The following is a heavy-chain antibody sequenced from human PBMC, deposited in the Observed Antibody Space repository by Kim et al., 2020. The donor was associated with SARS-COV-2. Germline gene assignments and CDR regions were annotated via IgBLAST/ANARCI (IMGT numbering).Heavy chain of an antibody. D-gene: IGHD6-13*01. J-gene: IGHJ4*02. CDR1: GYTFTSYA. Sequence: ASVKVSCKASGYTFTSYAMHWVRQAPGQRLEWMGWINAGNGNTKYSQKFQGRVTITRDTSASTAYMELSSLRSEDTAVYYCATYSSSWYNFDYCGQGTLVTASS. CDR2: INAGNGNT. CDR3: ATYSSSWYNFDY. V-gene: IGHV1-3*01.